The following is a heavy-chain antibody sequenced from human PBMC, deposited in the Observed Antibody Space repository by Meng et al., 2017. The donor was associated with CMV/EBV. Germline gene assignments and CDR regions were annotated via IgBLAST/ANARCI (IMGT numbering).Heavy chain of an antibody. CDR1: GFTFSSYS. V-gene: IGHV3-21*01. J-gene: IGHJ6*02. Sequence: GGSLRLSCAASGFTFSSYSMNWVRQAPGKGLEWVSSISSSSSYIYYADSVKGRFTISRDNAKNSLYLQMNSLRAEDTAVYYCARVNIVVVPAAIDGSSFSYYDMDVWGQGTTVTVSS. CDR2: ISSSSSYI. D-gene: IGHD2-2*01. CDR3: ARVNIVVVPAAIDGSSFSYYDMDV.